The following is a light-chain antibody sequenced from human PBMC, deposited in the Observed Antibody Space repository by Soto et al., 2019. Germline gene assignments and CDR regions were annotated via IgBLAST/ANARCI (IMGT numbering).Light chain of an antibody. CDR1: QSIAYY. Sequence: DIQMTQSPSSLSASVGDRVNITCRASQSIAYYLNWFQQKPGKAPKLLIYAASSLQSGVPSRFSGSGSGTDFTLTISSLQPEDFATYYCQQSSNSPMYSFGQGTKL. J-gene: IGKJ2*03. CDR2: AAS. CDR3: QQSSNSPMYS. V-gene: IGKV1-39*01.